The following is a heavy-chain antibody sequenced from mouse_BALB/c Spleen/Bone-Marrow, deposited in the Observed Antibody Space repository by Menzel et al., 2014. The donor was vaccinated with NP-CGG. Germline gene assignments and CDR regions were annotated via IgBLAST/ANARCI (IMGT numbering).Heavy chain of an antibody. Sequence: EVKLAESGGGLVQPGGSRKLSCAASGFTFSSFGMHWVRQTPEKGLGWVAYISSGSSTIYYADTVKGRFTISRDNPKNTLFLQVTSLRSEDTAMYYCTRGGNWDDFDYWGQGTTLTVSS. CDR2: ISSGSSTI. D-gene: IGHD4-1*01. CDR3: TRGGNWDDFDY. CDR1: GFTFSSFG. V-gene: IGHV5-17*02. J-gene: IGHJ2*01.